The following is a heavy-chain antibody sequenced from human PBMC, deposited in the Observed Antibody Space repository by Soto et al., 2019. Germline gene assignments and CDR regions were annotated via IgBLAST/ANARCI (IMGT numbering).Heavy chain of an antibody. Sequence: GGSLRLSCAASGFTFSSYGVHWVRQAPGKGLEWVAVISYDGSNKYYADSVKGRFTISRDNSKNTLYLQMNSLRAEDTAVYYCAKDLVGMSGFDYWGQGTLVTVSS. V-gene: IGHV3-30*18. CDR3: AKDLVGMSGFDY. CDR1: GFTFSSYG. J-gene: IGHJ4*02. D-gene: IGHD6-19*01. CDR2: ISYDGSNK.